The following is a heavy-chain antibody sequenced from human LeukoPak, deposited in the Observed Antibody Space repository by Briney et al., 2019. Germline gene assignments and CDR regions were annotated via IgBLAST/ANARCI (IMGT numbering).Heavy chain of an antibody. CDR2: ISYDGSTK. V-gene: IGHV3-30*04. J-gene: IGHJ4*02. CDR1: GFSFSSYA. Sequence: GGSLRLSCAASGFSFSSYAMHWVRQVPGKGLEWLTIISYDGSTKYHADSVKDRFTVSRDNSKKTLYLQMKSLRAEDTAVYYCARDWRFGEFIFDYWGQGTLVTVFS. D-gene: IGHD3-10*01. CDR3: ARDWRFGEFIFDY.